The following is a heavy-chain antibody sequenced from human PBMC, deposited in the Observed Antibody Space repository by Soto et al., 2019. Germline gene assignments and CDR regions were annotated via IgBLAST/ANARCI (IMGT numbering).Heavy chain of an antibody. CDR1: GFSFRSYV. V-gene: IGHV3-30*18. CDR3: AKFALERRYSAYDEVDY. Sequence: QVQLVESGGGVVQPGRSLRLSCTASGFSFRSYVMHWVRQAPGKGLEWVALISNDGSYKYYADSVKGRFTISRDNSKNTLHLQMNSLRSDETGVYHCAKFALERRYSAYDEVDYWGKGNLATVSS. J-gene: IGHJ4*02. CDR2: ISNDGSYK. D-gene: IGHD5-12*01.